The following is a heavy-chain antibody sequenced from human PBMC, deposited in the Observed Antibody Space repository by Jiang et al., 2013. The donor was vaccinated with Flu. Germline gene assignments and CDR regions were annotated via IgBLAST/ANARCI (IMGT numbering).Heavy chain of an antibody. CDR1: GGTFSSYA. CDR3: ARDLLGDSSGYQIPPXNWFDP. Sequence: GAEVKKPGSSVKVSCKASGGTFSSYAISWVRQAPGQGLEWMGGIIPIFGTANYAQKFQGRVTITADESTSTAYMELSSLRSEDTAVYYCARDLLGDSSGYQIPPXNWFDPWGQGTLVTVSS. V-gene: IGHV1-69*01. J-gene: IGHJ5*02. CDR2: IIPIFGTA. D-gene: IGHD3-22*01.